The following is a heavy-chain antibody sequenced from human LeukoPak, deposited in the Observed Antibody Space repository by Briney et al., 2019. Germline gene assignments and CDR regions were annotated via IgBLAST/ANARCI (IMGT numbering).Heavy chain of an antibody. CDR3: VRDDGDV. Sequence: GESLRLSCVFSGFTFSNYWMKWVRQAPGKGLEWVASINEDGSGKYSMDSVKDRVTISRDNAKNSLDLQINSLTVEDTAIYYCVRDDGDVWGKGPRSPSPQ. V-gene: IGHV3-7*01. CDR1: GFTFSNYW. CDR2: INEDGSGK. J-gene: IGHJ6*04.